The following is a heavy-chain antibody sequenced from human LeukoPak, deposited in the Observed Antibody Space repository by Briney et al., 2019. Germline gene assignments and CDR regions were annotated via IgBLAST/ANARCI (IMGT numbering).Heavy chain of an antibody. CDR2: IYHSGST. J-gene: IGHJ5*02. D-gene: IGHD3-3*01. Sequence: SETLSLTCTVSGGSISSGGYYWSWIRQPPGKGLEWIEYIYHSGSTYYNPSLKSRVTISVDTSKNQFSLKLTSVTAADTAVYYCARQDRVVRRYDPWGQGTLVTVSS. CDR1: GGSISSGGYY. V-gene: IGHV4-30-2*05. CDR3: ARQDRVVRRYDP.